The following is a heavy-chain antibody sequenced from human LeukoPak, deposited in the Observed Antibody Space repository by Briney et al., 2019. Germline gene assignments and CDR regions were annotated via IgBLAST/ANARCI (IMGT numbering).Heavy chain of an antibody. J-gene: IGHJ4*02. CDR3: ARGRGSGSYPHYFDY. CDR1: GYIFTNYW. V-gene: IGHV5-51*01. D-gene: IGHD1-26*01. Sequence: GESLKISCEGYGYIFTNYWIGWVRQMPGKGLEWMGIIYPGDSDTRYSPSFQGQVTISADKSISTAYLQWSSLKASDTAMYYCARGRGSGSYPHYFDYWGQGTLVTVSS. CDR2: IYPGDSDT.